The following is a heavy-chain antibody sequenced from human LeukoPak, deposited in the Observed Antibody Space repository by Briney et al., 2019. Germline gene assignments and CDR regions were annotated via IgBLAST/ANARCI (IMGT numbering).Heavy chain of an antibody. V-gene: IGHV4-4*02. D-gene: IGHD6-19*01. Sequence: SETLSLTCAVSGGSISSSNWWSWVRQPPGKGLEWIGEIYHSGSTNYNASLRSRVTISVDKSKNQFSLKLTSVTAADTAVYYCVAAAVAVDYWGQGTLVTVSS. CDR2: IYHSGST. CDR1: GGSISSSNW. J-gene: IGHJ4*02. CDR3: VAAAVAVDY.